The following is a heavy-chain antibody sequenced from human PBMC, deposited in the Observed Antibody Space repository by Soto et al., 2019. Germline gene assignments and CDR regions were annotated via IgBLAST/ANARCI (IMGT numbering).Heavy chain of an antibody. Sequence: QVQLVQSGAEVKKPGSSVKVSCKASGGTFSSYAISWVRQAPGQGLEWMGGIIPIFGTANYAQKFQGRVTMTGDESTSTAYMELSSLRTEDTAGYYCARVEDCSGGSSYSDYLGQGTLVTVSS. CDR3: ARVEDCSGGSSYSDY. V-gene: IGHV1-69*01. D-gene: IGHD2-15*01. J-gene: IGHJ4*02. CDR2: IIPIFGTA. CDR1: GGTFSSYA.